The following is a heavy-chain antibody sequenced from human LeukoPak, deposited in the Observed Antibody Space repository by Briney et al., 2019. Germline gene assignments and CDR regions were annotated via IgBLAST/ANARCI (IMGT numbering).Heavy chain of an antibody. J-gene: IGHJ4*02. CDR2: ISSSGGNT. CDR3: AKEVYSYGPRGLDY. D-gene: IGHD5-18*01. V-gene: IGHV3-23*01. CDR1: GFTVSSNY. Sequence: GGSLRLSCAASGFTVSSNYMSWVRQAPGKGLEWVSAISSSGGNTIYADSVKGRFTISRDNSKNTLYLQMNSLRAEDTAVYYCAKEVYSYGPRGLDYWGQGTLVTVSS.